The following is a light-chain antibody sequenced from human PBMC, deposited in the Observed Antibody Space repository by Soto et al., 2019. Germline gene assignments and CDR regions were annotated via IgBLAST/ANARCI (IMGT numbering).Light chain of an antibody. CDR1: SSDVGGYNF. V-gene: IGLV2-14*03. CDR3: SSYTSSTTVV. J-gene: IGLJ2*01. CDR2: DVS. Sequence: QSVLTQPASVSGSPGQSITISCTGTSSDVGGYNFVSWYQQHPGKAPKLMIYDVSNRPSGVSNRFSGSKSDNTASLTISGLQAEDEAYYYCSSYTSSTTVVFGGGTKLTVL.